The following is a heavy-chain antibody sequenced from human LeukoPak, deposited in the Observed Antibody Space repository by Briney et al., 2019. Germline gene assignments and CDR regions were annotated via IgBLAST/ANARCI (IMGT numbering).Heavy chain of an antibody. CDR2: ISWNSGSI. D-gene: IGHD1-26*01. J-gene: IGHJ4*02. Sequence: GGSLRLSCAASGFTFDDYAMHWVRQAPGKGLEWVSGISWNSGSIGYADSVKGRFTISRDNAKNSLYLQMNSLRAEDTALYYCAREWELAAVDYWGQGTLVTVSS. CDR1: GFTFDDYA. V-gene: IGHV3-9*01. CDR3: AREWELAAVDY.